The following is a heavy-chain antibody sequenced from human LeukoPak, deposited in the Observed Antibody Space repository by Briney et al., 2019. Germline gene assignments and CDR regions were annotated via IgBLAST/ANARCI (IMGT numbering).Heavy chain of an antibody. Sequence: PSETLSLTCAVYGGSFNDYYWNWIRQPPGKGLEWIGEINLRGSTTYNPSLKSRVTISLDESKNQFSLKLSSVTAADTAVYYCARRVVVTAKEYNWFDPWGQGTLVTVSS. CDR2: INLRGST. V-gene: IGHV4-34*01. CDR1: GGSFNDYY. J-gene: IGHJ5*02. D-gene: IGHD2-21*02. CDR3: ARRVVVTAKEYNWFDP.